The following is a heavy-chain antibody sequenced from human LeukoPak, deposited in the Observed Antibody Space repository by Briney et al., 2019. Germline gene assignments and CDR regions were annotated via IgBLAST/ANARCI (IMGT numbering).Heavy chain of an antibody. D-gene: IGHD3-22*01. V-gene: IGHV3-7*01. J-gene: IGHJ4*02. Sequence: GGSLRLSCAASGSTFSSYWMSWVRQAPGKGLEWVANIKQDGSEKYYVDSVKGRFTISRDNAKNSLYLQMNSLRAEDTAVYYCARDQYYYDSSGYDYWGQGTLVTVSS. CDR2: IKQDGSEK. CDR1: GSTFSSYW. CDR3: ARDQYYYDSSGYDY.